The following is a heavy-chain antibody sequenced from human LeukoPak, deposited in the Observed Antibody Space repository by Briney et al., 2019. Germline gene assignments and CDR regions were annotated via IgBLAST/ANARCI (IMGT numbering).Heavy chain of an antibody. CDR3: ARAPYSSSWYRFLAGQSGRFVY. CDR1: GDSVSSNSAA. V-gene: IGHV6-1*01. Sequence: SQTLSLTCAISGDSVSSNSAAWNWIRQSPSRGLEWLGRTYYRSKWYNDYAVSVKSRITINPDTSKNQFSLQLNSVTPEDTAVYYCARAPYSSSWYRFLAGQSGRFVYWGQGTLVTVSS. D-gene: IGHD6-13*01. CDR2: TYYRSKWYN. J-gene: IGHJ4*02.